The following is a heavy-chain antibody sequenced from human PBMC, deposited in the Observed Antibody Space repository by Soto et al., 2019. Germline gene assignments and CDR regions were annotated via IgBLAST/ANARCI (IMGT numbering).Heavy chain of an antibody. D-gene: IGHD3-10*01. J-gene: IGHJ4*02. V-gene: IGHV4-31*03. CDR2: IYYSGST. CDR3: ARDSGSSWDTKLFDY. CDR1: GGSISSGGYY. Sequence: SETLSLTCTVSGGSISSGGYYWSWIRQHPGKGLEWIGYIYYSGSTYYNPSLKSRVTISVDTSKNQFSLKLSSVTAADTAVYYCARDSGSSWDTKLFDYWGQGTLVTVSS.